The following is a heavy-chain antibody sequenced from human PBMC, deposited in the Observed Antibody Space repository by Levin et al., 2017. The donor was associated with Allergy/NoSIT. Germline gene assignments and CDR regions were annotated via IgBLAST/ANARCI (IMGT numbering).Heavy chain of an antibody. Sequence: GGSLRLSCAASGFSFSGYNMNWVCQAPGKGLEWVASISSNSVYIFYADSLKGRFTISRDNAKNSLYLQMNSLRAEATALYYCVSGGSGWPFDNWGQGTLVSVST. J-gene: IGHJ4*02. V-gene: IGHV3-21*06. CDR1: GFSFSGYN. CDR3: VSGGSGWPFDN. CDR2: ISSNSVYI. D-gene: IGHD6-19*01.